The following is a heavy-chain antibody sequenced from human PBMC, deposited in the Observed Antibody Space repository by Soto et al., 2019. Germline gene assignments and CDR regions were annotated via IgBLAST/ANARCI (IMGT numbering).Heavy chain of an antibody. J-gene: IGHJ2*01. CDR2: ISYDGSNK. Sequence: GGSLRLSCAASGFTFSSYAMHWVRQAPGKGLEWVVVISYDGSNKYYADSVKGRFTISRDNSKNTLYLQMNSLRAEDTAVYYCAREITAYWYFDLWGRGTLVTVPQ. CDR3: AREITAYWYFDL. V-gene: IGHV3-30-3*01. D-gene: IGHD3-16*01. CDR1: GFTFSSYA.